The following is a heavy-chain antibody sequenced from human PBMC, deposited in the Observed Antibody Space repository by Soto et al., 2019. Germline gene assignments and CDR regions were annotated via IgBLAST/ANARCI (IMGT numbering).Heavy chain of an antibody. D-gene: IGHD1-7*01. CDR1: GFTFSSYA. J-gene: IGHJ6*02. Sequence: EVQLLESGGGLVQPGGSLRLSCAASGFTFSSYAMSWVRQAPGKGLEWVSAISGSGGSTYYADSVKGRFTISRDNSKKTLYLQMNSLRAEDTAVYYCAKELELNSVHYYGMDVWGQGTTVTVSS. CDR2: ISGSGGST. CDR3: AKELELNSVHYYGMDV. V-gene: IGHV3-23*01.